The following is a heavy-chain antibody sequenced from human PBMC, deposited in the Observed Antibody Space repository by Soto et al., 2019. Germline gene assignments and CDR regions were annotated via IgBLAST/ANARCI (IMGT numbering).Heavy chain of an antibody. CDR1: GFTFSSYS. Sequence: GGSLRLSCAASGFTFSSYSMNWVRQAPGKGLEWVSSISCSSSYIYYADSVKGRFTISRDNAKNSLYLQMNSLRAEDTAVYYCARELSWGKAFDIWGQGTMVTVSS. V-gene: IGHV3-21*01. J-gene: IGHJ3*02. CDR2: ISCSSSYI. D-gene: IGHD7-27*01. CDR3: ARELSWGKAFDI.